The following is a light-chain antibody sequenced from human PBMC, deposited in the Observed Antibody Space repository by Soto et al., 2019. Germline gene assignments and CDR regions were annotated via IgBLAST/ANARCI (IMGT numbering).Light chain of an antibody. Sequence: QSVLTQPASVSGSPGQSITISCTGTSSDIGSYNYVAWYQQHPGKAPKLMIYDVSIRPSGASNRFSGSKSGNTASLTISGLQTEDEADYYCSSYTSTSTVVFGGGTKVTVL. J-gene: IGLJ2*01. CDR1: SSDIGSYNY. CDR3: SSYTSTSTVV. V-gene: IGLV2-14*03. CDR2: DVS.